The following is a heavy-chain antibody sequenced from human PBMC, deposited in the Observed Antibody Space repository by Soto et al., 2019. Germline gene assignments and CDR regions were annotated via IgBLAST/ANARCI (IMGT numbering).Heavy chain of an antibody. D-gene: IGHD4-17*01. CDR2: ISGSGGST. CDR3: AKDPNTVTTKEQVNY. CDR1: GFTFSSYA. Sequence: GGSLRFSCAASGFTFSSYAMSWVRQAPGKGLEWVSAISGSGGSTYYADSVKGRFTISRDNSKNTLYLQMNSLRAEDTAVYYCAKDPNTVTTKEQVNYWGQGTLVTVSS. V-gene: IGHV3-23*01. J-gene: IGHJ4*02.